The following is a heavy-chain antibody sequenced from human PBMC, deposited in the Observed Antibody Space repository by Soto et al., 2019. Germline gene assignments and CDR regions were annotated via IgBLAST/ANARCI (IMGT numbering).Heavy chain of an antibody. CDR1: GFTFSSYA. Sequence: EVQLLESGGGLVQPGGSLRLSCAASGFTFSSYAMSWVRQAPGKGLEWVSAISGSGGSTYYADSVKGRLTISRDNSKNTLYRKMNSLRAEDTAVYYCAKDRVGYGDGDFDYWGQGTLVTVSS. J-gene: IGHJ4*02. D-gene: IGHD4-17*01. CDR3: AKDRVGYGDGDFDY. CDR2: ISGSGGST. V-gene: IGHV3-23*01.